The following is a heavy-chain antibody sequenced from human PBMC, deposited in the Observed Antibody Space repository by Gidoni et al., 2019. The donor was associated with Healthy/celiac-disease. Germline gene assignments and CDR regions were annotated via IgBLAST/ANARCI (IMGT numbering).Heavy chain of an antibody. D-gene: IGHD5-18*01. CDR3: ARVSYGRKPFDY. CDR1: GSTFTGYY. J-gene: IGHJ4*02. V-gene: IGHV1-2*02. CDR2: INPNSGGT. Sequence: QVQLVQSGAEVKKPGASVKVPCTASGSTFTGYYMHWVRQAPGQGLEWMGWINPNSGGTNYAQKFQGRVTMTRDTSISTAYMELSRLRSDDTAVYYCARVSYGRKPFDYWGQGTLVTVSS.